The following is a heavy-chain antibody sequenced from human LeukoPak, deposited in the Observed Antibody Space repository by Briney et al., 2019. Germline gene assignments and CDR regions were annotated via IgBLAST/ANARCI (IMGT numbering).Heavy chain of an antibody. D-gene: IGHD1-26*01. Sequence: GGSLRLSCAASGFPFSRYSMAWVRQAPGRGLDWVSTVGGRGGDRTFYADSVKGRFTVSRDNSRDTVYLQMNNLGADDTAIYYCAKGGLLGGYFFDLWGQGAPVTVSS. V-gene: IGHV3-23*01. CDR3: AKGGLLGGYFFDL. CDR1: GFPFSRYS. J-gene: IGHJ4*02. CDR2: VGGRGGDRT.